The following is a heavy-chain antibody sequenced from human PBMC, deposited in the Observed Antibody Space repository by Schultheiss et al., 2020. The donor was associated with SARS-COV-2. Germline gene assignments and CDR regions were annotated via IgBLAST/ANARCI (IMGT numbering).Heavy chain of an antibody. V-gene: IGHV1-18*01. CDR2: ISAYNGNT. J-gene: IGHJ3*02. D-gene: IGHD3-22*01. CDR1: GYTFTSYG. Sequence: ASVKVSCKASGYTFTSYGISWVRQAPGQGLEWMGWISAYNGNTNYAQKLQGRVTMTTDTSTSTAYMELRSLRSDDTAVYYCARAASSEWWLFWIGGDAFDIWGQGTMVTVSS. CDR3: ARAASSEWWLFWIGGDAFDI.